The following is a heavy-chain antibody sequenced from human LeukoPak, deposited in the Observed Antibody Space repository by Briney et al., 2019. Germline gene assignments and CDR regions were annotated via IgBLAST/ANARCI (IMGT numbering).Heavy chain of an antibody. CDR1: NGSISSSSYY. Sequence: SETLSLTCSVSNGSISSSSYYRGWIRQPPGKGLEWIGEVNLQGSTNYNPSLKSRVAISVDKSENHISLKLTSVTAADTAVYYCAREGGPYRPLDYSGQGTLVTVAS. CDR2: VNLQGST. CDR3: AREGGPYRPLDY. V-gene: IGHV4-39*07. J-gene: IGHJ4*02.